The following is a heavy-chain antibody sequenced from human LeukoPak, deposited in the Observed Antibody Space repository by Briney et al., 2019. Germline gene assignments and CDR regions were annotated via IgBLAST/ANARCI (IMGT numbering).Heavy chain of an antibody. D-gene: IGHD3-10*01. CDR3: ARDPKWFGEFPHY. CDR2: ISISGSKT. CDR1: EFDFSSHA. Sequence: QSGGSLRLSCAASEFDFSSHAMTWVRQAPGKGLEWVSAISISGSKTYYADSVKGRFTISRDNSKNTLYLQMNSLRAEDTAVYYCARDPKWFGEFPHYWGQGTLVTVSS. V-gene: IGHV3-23*01. J-gene: IGHJ4*02.